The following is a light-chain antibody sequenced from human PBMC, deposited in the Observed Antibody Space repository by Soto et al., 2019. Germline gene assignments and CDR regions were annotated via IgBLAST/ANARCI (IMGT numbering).Light chain of an antibody. CDR3: QQYNNWPFT. V-gene: IGKV3-15*01. J-gene: IGKJ3*01. Sequence: EIVMTQSPATLSVSPGERATLSCRASQSVSSNLAWYQQKPGQAPRLLIYGASTRATGIPARFSGSGSVTEFTLTISSLQSEDFAVSYCQQYNNWPFTFGPGTKVDIK. CDR1: QSVSSN. CDR2: GAS.